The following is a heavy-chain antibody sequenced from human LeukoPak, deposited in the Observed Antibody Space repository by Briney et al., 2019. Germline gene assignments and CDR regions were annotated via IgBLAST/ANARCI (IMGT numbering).Heavy chain of an antibody. V-gene: IGHV1-2*02. CDR2: INPNSGGT. Sequence: ASVKVSCKASGGTFSSYAISWVRQAPGQGLEWMGWINPNSGGTNYAQKFQGRVTMTRDTSISTAYMERSRLRSDDTAVYYCARDRTRTGYSSGWYHDYWGQGTLVTVSS. D-gene: IGHD6-19*01. CDR3: ARDRTRTGYSSGWYHDY. CDR1: GGTFSSYA. J-gene: IGHJ4*02.